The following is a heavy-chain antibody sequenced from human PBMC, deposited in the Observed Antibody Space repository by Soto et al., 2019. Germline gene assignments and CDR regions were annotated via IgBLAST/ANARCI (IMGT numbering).Heavy chain of an antibody. V-gene: IGHV3-23*01. CDR3: ARHQDSSTWYIYPIDY. CDR1: GFTFSSYA. D-gene: IGHD6-13*01. Sequence: PGGSLRLSCAASGFTFSSYAMSWVRQAPGKGLEWVLGISGSGGSTFYADSVKGRFTISRDNSKNTLFLQMNSLRAEDTAVYYCARHQDSSTWYIYPIDYWGQGTLVTVSS. J-gene: IGHJ4*02. CDR2: ISGSGGST.